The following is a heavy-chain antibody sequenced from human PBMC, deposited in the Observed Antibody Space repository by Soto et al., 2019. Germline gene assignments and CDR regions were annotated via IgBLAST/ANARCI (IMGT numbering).Heavy chain of an antibody. CDR1: GFTFTSSA. J-gene: IGHJ5*02. Sequence: SVKVSCKASGFTFTSSAVQWVRQARGQRLEWIGWIVVGSGNTNYAQKFQERVTITRDMSTSTAYMELSSLRSEDTAVYYCAAGPRFAGDCDSSGSLYRWGRESLGTVAS. V-gene: IGHV1-58*01. D-gene: IGHD3-22*01. CDR3: AAGPRFAGDCDSSGSLYR. CDR2: IVVGSGNT.